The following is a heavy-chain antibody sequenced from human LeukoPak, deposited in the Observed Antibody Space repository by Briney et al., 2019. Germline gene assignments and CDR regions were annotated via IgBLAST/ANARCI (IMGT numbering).Heavy chain of an antibody. J-gene: IGHJ4*02. CDR1: GGSISSSNW. V-gene: IGHV4-4*02. CDR2: IYHSGST. D-gene: IGHD6-19*01. Sequence: SETLSLTCAVSGGSISSSNWWSWVRQPPGKGLEWIGEIYHSGSTNYNPSLKSRVTISVDKSKNQFSLKLSSVTAADTAVYYCARDLGENGEQWLGTLDYWGQGTLVTVSS. CDR3: ARDLGENGEQWLGTLDY.